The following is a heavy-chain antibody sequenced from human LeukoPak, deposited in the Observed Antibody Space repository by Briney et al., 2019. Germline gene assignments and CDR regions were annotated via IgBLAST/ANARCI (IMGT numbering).Heavy chain of an antibody. V-gene: IGHV3-15*01. J-gene: IGHJ3*02. Sequence: GGSLRLSRAASGFTFSNAWMSWVRQAPGKGLEWVGRIKSKTDGGTTDYAAPVKGRFTISRDDSKNTLYLQMNSLKTEDTAVYYCTTYRVPAALPKPNDAFDIWGQGTMVTVSS. CDR3: TTYRVPAALPKPNDAFDI. CDR1: GFTFSNAW. D-gene: IGHD2-2*01. CDR2: IKSKTDGGTT.